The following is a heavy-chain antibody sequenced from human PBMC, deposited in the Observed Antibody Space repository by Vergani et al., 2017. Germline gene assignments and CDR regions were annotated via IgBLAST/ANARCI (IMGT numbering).Heavy chain of an antibody. CDR3: ARAQIPGIAAAGIYYYGMDV. D-gene: IGHD6-13*01. V-gene: IGHV4-61*05. J-gene: IGHJ6*02. Sequence: QLQLQESGPGLVKPSETLSLTCTVSGGSISSSSYYWGWIRQPPGKGLEWIGYIYYSGSTNYNPSLKSRVTISVDTSKNQFSLKLSSVTAADTAVYYCARAQIPGIAAAGIYYYGMDVWGQGTTVTVSS. CDR1: GGSISSSSYY. CDR2: IYYSGST.